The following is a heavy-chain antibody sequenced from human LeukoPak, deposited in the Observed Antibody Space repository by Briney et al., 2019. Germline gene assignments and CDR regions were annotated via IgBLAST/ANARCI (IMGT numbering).Heavy chain of an antibody. J-gene: IGHJ4*02. D-gene: IGHD3-22*01. V-gene: IGHV3-23*01. CDR2: ISGSGGST. CDR3: AKVEVGYYDSSGRYYFDY. CDR1: GFTFSSYA. Sequence: PGGSLRLSCAASGFTFSSYAMSWVRQAPGKGLEWVSAISGSGGSTYYADSVKGRFTISRDNSKNTLYLQMNSLRAEDTAVYYCAKVEVGYYDSSGRYYFDYWGQGTLVTVSS.